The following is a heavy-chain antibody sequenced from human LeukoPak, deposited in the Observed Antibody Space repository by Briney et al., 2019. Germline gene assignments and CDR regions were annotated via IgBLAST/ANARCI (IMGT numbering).Heavy chain of an antibody. V-gene: IGHV4-34*01. J-gene: IGHJ6*03. CDR2: INHSGST. CDR3: ARVVAVAGIRYYYYMDV. D-gene: IGHD6-19*01. Sequence: SETLSLTCAVYGGSFSGYYWSWIRQPPGKGLEWIGEINHSGSTNHNPSLKSRVTISVDTSKNQFSLKLSSVTAADTAVYYCARVVAVAGIRYYYYMDVWGKGTTVTVSS. CDR1: GGSFSGYY.